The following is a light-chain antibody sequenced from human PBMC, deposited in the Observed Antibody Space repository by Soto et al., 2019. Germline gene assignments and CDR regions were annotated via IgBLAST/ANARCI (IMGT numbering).Light chain of an antibody. J-gene: IGLJ2*01. CDR2: DVS. CDR1: SSDIGAYNY. V-gene: IGLV2-11*01. CDR3: CSYAGSYTLL. Sequence: QSALTQPRSVSGSPGQSVTISCTGTSSDIGAYNYVSWFQQHPGKAPKLMMSDVSQRPSGVPDRFSGSKSGTTASLTISGLQGEDEADYYCCSYAGSYTLLFGGGTKLTVL.